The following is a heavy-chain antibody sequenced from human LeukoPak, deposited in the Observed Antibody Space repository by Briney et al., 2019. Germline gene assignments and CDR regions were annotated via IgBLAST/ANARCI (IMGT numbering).Heavy chain of an antibody. Sequence: GGSLRLSCAGSGFTFSTFAMSWVRQAPGKGLEWVAVIWYDGSNKYYADSVKGRFTISRDNSKNTLYLQMNSLRAEDTAVYYCARGGGTIFGTFDYWGQGTLVTVSS. D-gene: IGHD3-3*01. CDR2: IWYDGSNK. CDR1: GFTFSTFA. V-gene: IGHV3-33*08. J-gene: IGHJ4*02. CDR3: ARGGGTIFGTFDY.